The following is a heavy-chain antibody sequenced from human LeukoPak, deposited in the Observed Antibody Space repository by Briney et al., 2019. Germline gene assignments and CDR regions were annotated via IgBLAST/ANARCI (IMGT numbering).Heavy chain of an antibody. D-gene: IGHD3-16*01. CDR3: ASEGGVREKPFDY. Sequence: SETLSLTCAVYGGSFSGYYWSWMRQPPGNGLEWLGEINHSGSTNYNPSLKSRVTISVDTSKNQFSLKLSSVTAADTAVYYCASEGGVREKPFDYWGQGTLVTVSS. CDR2: INHSGST. J-gene: IGHJ4*02. V-gene: IGHV4-34*01. CDR1: GGSFSGYY.